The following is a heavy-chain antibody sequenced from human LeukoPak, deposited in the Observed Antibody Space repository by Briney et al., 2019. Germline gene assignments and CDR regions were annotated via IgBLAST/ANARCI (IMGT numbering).Heavy chain of an antibody. CDR3: ARVWAAAGNGAFDT. Sequence: GASVKVSCKASGYTFTSYGISWVRQAPGQGLEWMGWISAYNGNTNYAQKLQGRVTMTTDTSTSTAYMELRSLRSDDTAVYYCARVWAAAGNGAFDTWGQGTMVTVSS. J-gene: IGHJ3*02. CDR2: ISAYNGNT. D-gene: IGHD6-13*01. CDR1: GYTFTSYG. V-gene: IGHV1-18*01.